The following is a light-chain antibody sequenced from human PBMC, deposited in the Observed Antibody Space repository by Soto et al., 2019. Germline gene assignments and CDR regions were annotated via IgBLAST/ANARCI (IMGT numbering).Light chain of an antibody. CDR3: QHYGTSAL. Sequence: EIVLTQSPGTLSLSPGERATLSCRASQSVSSSYLAWYQQKPGQAPRLLIYDTSDRATGIPDRFSASGSGTDFTLTSSRLEPEDFAVYYCQHYGTSALFGPGTKVHIK. J-gene: IGKJ3*01. V-gene: IGKV3-20*01. CDR1: QSVSSSY. CDR2: DTS.